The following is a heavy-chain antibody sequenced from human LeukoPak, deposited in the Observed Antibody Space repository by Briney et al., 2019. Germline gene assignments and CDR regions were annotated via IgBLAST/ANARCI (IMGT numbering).Heavy chain of an antibody. CDR2: IYYSGST. Sequence: SETLFLTCTVSGGSISSSSYYWGWIRQPPGKGLEWIGSIYYSGSTYYNPSLKSRVTISVDTSKNQFSLKLSSVTAADTAVYYCAGPYYGSGSYLTPTFIDYWGQGTLVTVSS. V-gene: IGHV4-39*01. CDR1: GGSISSSSYY. CDR3: AGPYYGSGSYLTPTFIDY. D-gene: IGHD3-10*01. J-gene: IGHJ4*02.